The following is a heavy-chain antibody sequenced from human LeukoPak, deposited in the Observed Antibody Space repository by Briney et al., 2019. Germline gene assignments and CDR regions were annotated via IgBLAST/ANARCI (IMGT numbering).Heavy chain of an antibody. CDR1: GGSISPYY. CDR2: IYYSGST. J-gene: IGHJ6*02. V-gene: IGHV4-59*01. CDR3: ARDIGGTVTAYYYCYGVDV. D-gene: IGHD4-11*01. Sequence: SETLSLTCTVSGGSISPYYWSWIRQPPGKGLEWIGYIYYSGSTNYNPSLKSRVTISVDTSKNQFSLKLSSVTAADTAVYYCARDIGGTVTAYYYCYGVDVWGQGTTVTVSS.